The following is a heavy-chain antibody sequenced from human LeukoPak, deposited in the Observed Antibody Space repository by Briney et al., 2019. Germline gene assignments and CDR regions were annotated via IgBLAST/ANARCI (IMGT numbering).Heavy chain of an antibody. CDR3: ARDRGSWYGNSPDDIDY. J-gene: IGHJ4*02. CDR1: GFTFSGYI. V-gene: IGHV3-30*04. Sequence: GGSLRLSCTASGFTFSGYIMHWVGQAPGKGLEWVAVISYDGSNKYYADSVKGRFTISRDNSKNTLYLQMNSLRAEDTAVYYCARDRGSWYGNSPDDIDYWGQGTLVTVSS. CDR2: ISYDGSNK. D-gene: IGHD6-13*01.